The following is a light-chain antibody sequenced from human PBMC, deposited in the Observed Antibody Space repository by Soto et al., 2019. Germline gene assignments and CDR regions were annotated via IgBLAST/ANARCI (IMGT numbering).Light chain of an antibody. CDR2: EVT. Sequence: QSALTQPPSASGSPGQSVTISCTGTSSDIGDYDYVSWYQQHPGKAPKLIIYEVTKRPSGVPDRFSGSKSGNSASLTVSGLQAEDEGDYFCNSYARRNNLLFGGGTKLTVL. J-gene: IGLJ2*01. CDR3: NSYARRNNLL. V-gene: IGLV2-8*01. CDR1: SSDIGDYDY.